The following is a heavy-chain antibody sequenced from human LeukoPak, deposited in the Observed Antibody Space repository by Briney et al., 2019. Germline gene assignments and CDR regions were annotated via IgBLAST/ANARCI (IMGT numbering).Heavy chain of an antibody. CDR2: INHSGST. Sequence: SETLSLTCAVYGGSFSGYYWSWIRQPPGKGLEWIGEINHSGSTNYNPSLKSRVTISVDTSKNQFSLKLNSVTAADTAVYYCARAPADDYVWGGYRSCFDYWGQGTLVTVSS. J-gene: IGHJ4*02. D-gene: IGHD3-16*02. CDR3: ARAPADDYVWGGYRSCFDY. CDR1: GGSFSGYY. V-gene: IGHV4-34*01.